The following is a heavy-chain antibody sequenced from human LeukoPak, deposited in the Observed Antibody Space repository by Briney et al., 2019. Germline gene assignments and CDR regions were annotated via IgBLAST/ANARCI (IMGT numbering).Heavy chain of an antibody. V-gene: IGHV4-38-2*01. J-gene: IGHJ4*02. CDR2: IYHSGST. CDR3: ASTGTTALFDY. CDR1: GYSISSGYY. Sequence: SETLSLTCAVPGYSISSGYYWGWIRQPPGKGLEWIGSIYHSGSTYYNPSLKSRVTISVDTSKNQFSLKLSSVTAADTAVYYCASTGTTALFDYWGQGTLVTVSS. D-gene: IGHD1-7*01.